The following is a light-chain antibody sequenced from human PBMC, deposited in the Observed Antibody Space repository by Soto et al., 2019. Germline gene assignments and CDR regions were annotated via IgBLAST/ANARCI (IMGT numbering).Light chain of an antibody. CDR2: LEGSGRY. CDR3: ETWDSNTRL. CDR1: SGHSTYI. J-gene: IGLJ3*02. V-gene: IGLV4-60*02. Sequence: QSVLTQSSSASASLGSSVRLTCTLSSGHSTYIIAWHQQQPGKAPRYLMNLEGSGRYSKGSGVPDRFSGSSSGADRYLTISNLQFEDEADYYFETWDSNTRLFGGGTKLTVL.